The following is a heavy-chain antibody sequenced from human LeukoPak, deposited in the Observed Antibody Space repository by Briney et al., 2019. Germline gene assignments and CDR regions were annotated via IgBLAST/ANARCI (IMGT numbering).Heavy chain of an antibody. V-gene: IGHV1-69*04. D-gene: IGHD2-2*01. CDR2: IIPILGIA. CDR3: ASMPYYYYYYGMDV. J-gene: IGHJ6*02. Sequence: KVSCKASGGTFSSYAISWVRQAPGQGLEWMGRIIPILGIANYAQKFQGRVTITADKSTSTAYMELSSLRSEDTAVYYCASMPYYYYYYGMDVWGQGTTATVSS. CDR1: GGTFSSYA.